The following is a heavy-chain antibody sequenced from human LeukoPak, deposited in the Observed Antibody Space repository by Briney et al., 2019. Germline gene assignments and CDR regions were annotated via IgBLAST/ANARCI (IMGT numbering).Heavy chain of an antibody. CDR1: GGSFSGYY. Sequence: MASETLSLTCAVYGGSFSGYYWSWIRQPPGKGLEWIGEINHSGSTNYNPSLKSRVTISVDTSKNQFSLKLSSVTAADTAVYYCARGSGPFDPWGQGTLVTVSS. CDR3: ARGSGPFDP. D-gene: IGHD3-10*01. J-gene: IGHJ5*02. CDR2: INHSGST. V-gene: IGHV4-34*01.